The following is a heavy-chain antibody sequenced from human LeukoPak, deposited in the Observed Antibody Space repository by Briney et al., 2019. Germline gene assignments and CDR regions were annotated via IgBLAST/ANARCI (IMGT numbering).Heavy chain of an antibody. D-gene: IGHD1-26*01. V-gene: IGHV4-59*01. J-gene: IGHJ4*02. Sequence: SETLSLTCTASGGSIRNYYWSWIREPPGRGLEWIGYIYYSGSTNYNPSLKSRVTIVANTYKNQSLMKLSTITGADQAAYYYSRVLPTRVGRGAFNYWGQGTLVTVSS. CDR2: IYYSGST. CDR1: GGSIRNYY. CDR3: SRVLPTRVGRGAFNY.